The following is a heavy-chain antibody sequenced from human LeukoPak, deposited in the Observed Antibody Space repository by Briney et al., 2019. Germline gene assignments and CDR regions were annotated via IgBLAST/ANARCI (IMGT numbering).Heavy chain of an antibody. D-gene: IGHD3-9*01. CDR1: GFTFSSYA. V-gene: IGHV3-30-3*01. CDR2: ISYGGSNK. CDR3: ARDRDDILTGYYY. Sequence: GGSLRLSCAASGFTFSSYAMHWVRQAPGKGLEWVAVISYGGSNKYYADSVKGRFTISRDNSKNTLYLQMNSLRAEDTAVYYCARDRDDILTGYYYWGQGTLVTVSS. J-gene: IGHJ4*02.